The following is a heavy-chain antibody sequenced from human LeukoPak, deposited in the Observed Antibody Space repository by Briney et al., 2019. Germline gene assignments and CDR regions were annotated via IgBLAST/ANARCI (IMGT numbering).Heavy chain of an antibody. CDR3: ATEKGGSGSYYNPPGY. J-gene: IGHJ4*02. D-gene: IGHD3-10*01. Sequence: ASVKISCKVSGYTFTDYYMHWVQQAPGKGLEWMGLVDPEDGETIYAEKFQGRVTITADTSTDTAYMELSSLRSEDTAAYYCATEKGGSGSYYNPPGYWGQGTLVTVSS. V-gene: IGHV1-69-2*01. CDR2: VDPEDGET. CDR1: GYTFTDYY.